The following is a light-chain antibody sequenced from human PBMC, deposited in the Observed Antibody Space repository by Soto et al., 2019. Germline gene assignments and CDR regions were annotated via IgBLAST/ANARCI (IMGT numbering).Light chain of an antibody. J-gene: IGKJ1*01. CDR1: QSVSSD. CDR3: QQYGGSPRT. V-gene: IGKV3-20*01. Sequence: EIVLTQSPGTLSLSPGERATLSCGASQSVSSDLAWYQQKPGQAPRLLIHGASSRATGIPDRFSGSGSGTDFTLAISRPEPEDSAVYYCQQYGGSPRTFGQGTKVEIK. CDR2: GAS.